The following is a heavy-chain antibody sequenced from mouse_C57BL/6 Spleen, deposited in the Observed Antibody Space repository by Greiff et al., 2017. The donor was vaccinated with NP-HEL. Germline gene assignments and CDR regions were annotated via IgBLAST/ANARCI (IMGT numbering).Heavy chain of an antibody. CDR1: GYTFTSYG. V-gene: IGHV1-81*01. CDR3: ARFITTVKVPYYFDY. Sequence: VQLQQSGAELARPGASVKLSCKASGYTFTSYGISWVKQRTGQGLERIGEIYPRSGNTYYNEKFKGKATLTADKSSSTAYMELRSLTSEDSAVYFCARFITTVKVPYYFDYWGQGTTLTVSS. D-gene: IGHD1-1*01. CDR2: IYPRSGNT. J-gene: IGHJ2*01.